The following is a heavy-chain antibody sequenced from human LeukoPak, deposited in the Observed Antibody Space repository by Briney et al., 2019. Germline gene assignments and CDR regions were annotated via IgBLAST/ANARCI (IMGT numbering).Heavy chain of an antibody. Sequence: PSETLSLTCTVSGGSISSYYWSWIQQPPGKGLEWIGYIYYSGSTNYNPSLKSRVTISVDTSKNQFSLKLSSVTAADTAVYYCARDFEGAGNYYYMDVWGKGTTVTVSS. CDR3: ARDFEGAGNYYYMDV. CDR1: GGSISSYY. J-gene: IGHJ6*03. D-gene: IGHD3-16*01. CDR2: IYYSGST. V-gene: IGHV4-59*01.